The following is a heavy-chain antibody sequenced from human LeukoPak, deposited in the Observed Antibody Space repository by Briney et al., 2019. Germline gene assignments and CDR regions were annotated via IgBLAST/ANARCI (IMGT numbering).Heavy chain of an antibody. CDR3: ARAKYYDILTGYPAWDY. V-gene: IGHV1-46*01. Sequence: ASVKVSCKASGYTFTSYYMHWVRQAPGQGLEWMGIINPSGGSTSYAQKFQGGVTMTRDTSTSTVYMELSSLRSEDTAVYYCARAKYYDILTGYPAWDYWGQGTLVTVSS. CDR1: GYTFTSYY. CDR2: INPSGGST. D-gene: IGHD3-9*01. J-gene: IGHJ4*02.